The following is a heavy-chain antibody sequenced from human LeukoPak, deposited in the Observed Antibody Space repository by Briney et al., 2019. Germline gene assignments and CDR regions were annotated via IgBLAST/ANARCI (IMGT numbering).Heavy chain of an antibody. Sequence: SETLSLTCTVSGGSISRYSWSWIRQPPGKGLEWIGYIYNSGSTNYNPSLKSRVTISVDTSKNHFSLKLSSVTAADTAVYYCARVYSSSWYEGKDFWYYYYMDVWGKGTTVTVSS. J-gene: IGHJ6*03. V-gene: IGHV4-59*01. CDR3: ARVYSSSWYEGKDFWYYYYMDV. CDR1: GGSISRYS. D-gene: IGHD6-13*01. CDR2: IYNSGST.